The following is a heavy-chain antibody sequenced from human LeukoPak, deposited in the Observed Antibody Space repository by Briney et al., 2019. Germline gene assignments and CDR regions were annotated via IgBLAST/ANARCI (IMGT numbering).Heavy chain of an antibody. J-gene: IGHJ5*02. D-gene: IGHD3-10*01. Sequence: PGGSLRLSCAASGFTFSSYWMHWVRQAPGKGLVWVSRINSDGSSTRYADSVKGRFTISRDNAKNTLYLQMNSLRAEDTAVYYCAKDYSKTSYYGSGTYYRPNWFDPWGQGTLVTVSS. CDR3: AKDYSKTSYYGSGTYYRPNWFDP. CDR2: INSDGSST. V-gene: IGHV3-74*01. CDR1: GFTFSSYW.